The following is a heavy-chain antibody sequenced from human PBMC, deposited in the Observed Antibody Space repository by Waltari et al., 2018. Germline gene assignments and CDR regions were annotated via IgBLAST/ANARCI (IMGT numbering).Heavy chain of an antibody. Sequence: QVQLQESGPGLVKPSETLSLTCAVSGYSIGRGYYWRWIRQPPGKGLAWIGSIYHSGRTYYNPSLKSRVTISVDTSKNQFSLKLSSVTAADTAVYYCARHSDCTNGVCYIWGYMDVWGKGTTVTVSS. V-gene: IGHV4-38-2*01. CDR3: ARHSDCTNGVCYIWGYMDV. CDR1: GYSIGRGYY. J-gene: IGHJ6*03. D-gene: IGHD2-8*01. CDR2: IYHSGRT.